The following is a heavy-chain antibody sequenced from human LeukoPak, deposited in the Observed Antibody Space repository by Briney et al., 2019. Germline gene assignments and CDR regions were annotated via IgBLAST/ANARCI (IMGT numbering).Heavy chain of an antibody. CDR3: ARALTFGGVIVPEDY. CDR1: GGTFSSYA. V-gene: IGHV1-69*13. CDR2: IIPIFGTA. D-gene: IGHD3-16*02. J-gene: IGHJ4*02. Sequence: ASVKVSCKASGGTFSSYAISWVRQAPGQGLEWMGGIIPIFGTANYAQKFQGRVTITADESTSTAYMELSSLRSEDTAVYYCARALTFGGVIVPEDYWGQGTLVTVPS.